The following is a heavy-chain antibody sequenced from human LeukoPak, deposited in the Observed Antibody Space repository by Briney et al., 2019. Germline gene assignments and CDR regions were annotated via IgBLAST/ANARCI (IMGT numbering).Heavy chain of an antibody. CDR3: ARIYGSGSYYMRDYYFDY. CDR1: SDFISSSSYY. CDR2: IYYSGST. Sequence: PSETLSLTCTVSSDFISSSSYYWGWIRQPPGKGLEWIGNIYYSGSTQYNPPLKSRVTISVDTSKNQFSLKLNSVTAADTAVYYCARIYGSGSYYMRDYYFDYWGQGTLVTVSS. V-gene: IGHV4-39*01. J-gene: IGHJ4*02. D-gene: IGHD3-10*01.